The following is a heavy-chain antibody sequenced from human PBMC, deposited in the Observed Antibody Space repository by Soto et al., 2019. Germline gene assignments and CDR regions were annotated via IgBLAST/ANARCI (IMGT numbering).Heavy chain of an antibody. V-gene: IGHV3-30*18. CDR3: AKAIQLDYEDFDL. Sequence: QVQLVESGGGVVQPGRSLRLSCAASGFTFSSYGMHWVRQAPGKGLEWVAVISYDGSNKYYADSVKGRFTISRDNSKNTLYLQMNSLRAEDTAVYYCAKAIQLDYEDFDLWGRGTLVTVSS. J-gene: IGHJ2*01. D-gene: IGHD4-17*01. CDR1: GFTFSSYG. CDR2: ISYDGSNK.